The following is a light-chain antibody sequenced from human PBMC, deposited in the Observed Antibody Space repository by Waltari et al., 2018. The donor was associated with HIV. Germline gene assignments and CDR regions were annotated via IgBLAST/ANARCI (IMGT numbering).Light chain of an antibody. CDR2: EVT. V-gene: IGLV2-8*01. Sequence: QSALTQPPSAPGSPGQSVALSCTGTSSDICGFVSSYPQHSGKAPKLMIYEVTKRPSGVPDRFSGSTSGNTASLTVAGLQAEDEADYYCGSYTGDESPDVVFGEGTKLTVL. J-gene: IGLJ2*01. CDR1: SSDICGF. CDR3: GSYTGDESPDVV.